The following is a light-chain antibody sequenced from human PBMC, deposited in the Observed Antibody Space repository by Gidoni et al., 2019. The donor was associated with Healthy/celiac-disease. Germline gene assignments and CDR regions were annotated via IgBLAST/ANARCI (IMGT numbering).Light chain of an antibody. V-gene: IGKV3-15*01. CDR1: QSVSSN. CDR3: QQYNNGPPIT. Sequence: EIVMTQSQATPSVSPGERATLSCRASQSVSSNLAWYQQKPGQAPRPLIYGASTRATVIPARVSGSGSGTEFTLTISSLKSEDFAVYYCQQYNNGPPITFGQGTKLEIK. CDR2: GAS. J-gene: IGKJ2*01.